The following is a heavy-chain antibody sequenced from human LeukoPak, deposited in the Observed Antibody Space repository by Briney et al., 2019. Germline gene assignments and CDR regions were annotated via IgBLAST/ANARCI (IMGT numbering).Heavy chain of an antibody. CDR3: AKPSMVRGVIRLYYFDY. CDR2: ISYDGTDK. V-gene: IGHV3-30*18. D-gene: IGHD3-10*01. CDR1: GFTFSNFG. J-gene: IGHJ4*02. Sequence: GGSLRLSCAASGFTFSNFGMHWVRQAPGKGLEWVAFISYDGTDKFYADSVKGQFTISRDNSKNTLYLQMNSLRAEDTAVYYCAKPSMVRGVIRLYYFDYWGQGTQVTVSS.